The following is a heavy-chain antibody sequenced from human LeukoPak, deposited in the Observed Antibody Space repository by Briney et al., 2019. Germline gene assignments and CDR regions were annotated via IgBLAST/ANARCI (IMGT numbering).Heavy chain of an antibody. D-gene: IGHD2/OR15-2a*01. CDR2: IIAVFGTA. V-gene: IGHV1-58*02. J-gene: IGHJ4*02. Sequence: VASVKVSCKASGVTFTSYAISWVRQARGQRLEWIGWIIAVFGTANYAQKFQERVTITTDMSTSTAYMELSSLRSEDTAVYYCAAGLRVAWTNTPQREFDYWGQGTLVTVSS. CDR3: AAGLRVAWTNTPQREFDY. CDR1: GVTFTSYA.